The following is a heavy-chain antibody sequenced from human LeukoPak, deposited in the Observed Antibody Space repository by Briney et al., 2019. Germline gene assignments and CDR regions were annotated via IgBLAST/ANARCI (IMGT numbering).Heavy chain of an antibody. V-gene: IGHV4-59*06. CDR1: GGSISSYY. J-gene: IGHJ3*01. Sequence: SETLSLTCTVSGGSISSYYWNWIRQHPGKGLEWIGYIYYNGRTYYNPSLESRIVVSADMSKNQFSLKMTSMTAADTAVYYCARGCGDDCSDAFDLWGQGTMVTVSS. CDR3: ARGCGDDCSDAFDL. CDR2: IYYNGRT. D-gene: IGHD2-21*02.